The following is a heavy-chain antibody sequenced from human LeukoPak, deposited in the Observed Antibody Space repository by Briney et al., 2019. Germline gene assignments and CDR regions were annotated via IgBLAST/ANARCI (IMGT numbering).Heavy chain of an antibody. J-gene: IGHJ4*02. V-gene: IGHV3-69-1*01. CDR1: GFTFSSYE. CDR2: IDTTSYT. D-gene: IGHD3-10*01. Sequence: GGSLRLSCAASGFTFSSYEMNWVRQAPGKGLEWVASIDTTSYTYHADSVKGRFTISRDNAKMSLFLQMNSLRPEDTAVYFCATEGRGVHFDSWGQGTLVTVSS. CDR3: ATEGRGVHFDS.